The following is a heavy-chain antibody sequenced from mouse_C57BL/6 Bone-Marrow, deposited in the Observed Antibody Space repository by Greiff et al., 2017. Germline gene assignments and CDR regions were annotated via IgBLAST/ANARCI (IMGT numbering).Heavy chain of an antibody. D-gene: IGHD6-1*01. CDR2: IYPRDGST. J-gene: IGHJ4*01. Sequence: VQLQQSGPELVKPGASVKLSCKASGYTFTSYDINWVKQRPGQGLEWIGWIYPRDGSTKYNGKFKGKATLTVDTSSSTAYMELHSLTSEDSAVYFYARFNSPLYYAMDYWGQGTSVTVSS. V-gene: IGHV1-85*01. CDR3: ARFNSPLYYAMDY. CDR1: GYTFTSYD.